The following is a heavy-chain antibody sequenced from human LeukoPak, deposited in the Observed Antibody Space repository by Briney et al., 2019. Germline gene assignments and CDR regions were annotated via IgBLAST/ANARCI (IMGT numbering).Heavy chain of an antibody. CDR1: GYSFTTYW. J-gene: IGHJ4*02. CDR2: IYPGDSDT. Sequence: GESLKIPCKASGYSFTTYWIGWVRQMPGKGLEWMGVIYPGDSDTRYSLSFQGQVTISADKSISTAYLQWSSLKASDTAMYYCARGKDGYNYFDYWGQGTLVTVSS. V-gene: IGHV5-51*01. CDR3: ARGKDGYNYFDY. D-gene: IGHD5-24*01.